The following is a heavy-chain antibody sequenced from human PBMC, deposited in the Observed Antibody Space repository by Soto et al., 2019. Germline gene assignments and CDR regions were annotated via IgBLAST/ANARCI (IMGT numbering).Heavy chain of an antibody. CDR2: IYWDDDK. V-gene: IGHV2-5*02. CDR3: AHRSYIYGLGTASRSFGY. J-gene: IGHJ4*02. D-gene: IGHD3-10*01. CDR1: GFSLSTSGLG. Sequence: QITLKESGPTLVKPTQPLTLTCSFSGFSLSTSGLGVGWIRQPPGEALEWLALIYWDDDKRYMSSLKSRLSIAKDNSKTQVVLTMTNMDHMDTATYYCAHRSYIYGLGTASRSFGYWGEGVLVTVS.